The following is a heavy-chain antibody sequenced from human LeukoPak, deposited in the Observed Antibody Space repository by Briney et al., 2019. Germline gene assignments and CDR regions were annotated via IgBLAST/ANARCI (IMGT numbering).Heavy chain of an antibody. V-gene: IGHV3-33*01. J-gene: IGHJ4*02. CDR2: IWYDGSNK. CDR1: GFTFSSYG. CDR3: ARDSKTRALDY. D-gene: IGHD2/OR15-2a*01. Sequence: PGGSLRLPCAASGFTFSSYGMHWVRQAPGKGLEWVALIWYDGSNKYYADSVKGRFTISRDSSKNTLYLQMNSLRDEDTAVYYCARDSKTRALDYWGQGTLVTVSS.